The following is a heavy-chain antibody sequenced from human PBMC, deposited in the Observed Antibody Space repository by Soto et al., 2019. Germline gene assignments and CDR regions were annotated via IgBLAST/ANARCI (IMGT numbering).Heavy chain of an antibody. CDR1: GGSFSGYY. V-gene: IGHV4-34*01. Sequence: QVQLQQWGAGLLKPSETLSLTCAVYGGSFSGYYWCWIRQPPGTGLEWIGEINHSGSTNYNPSLKSPVTISVDTPKNQFALKLSSVTAADTAVYYCARVSLRGYSYGGVSDYWGQGTLVTVSS. J-gene: IGHJ4*02. CDR2: INHSGST. CDR3: ARVSLRGYSYGGVSDY. D-gene: IGHD5-18*01.